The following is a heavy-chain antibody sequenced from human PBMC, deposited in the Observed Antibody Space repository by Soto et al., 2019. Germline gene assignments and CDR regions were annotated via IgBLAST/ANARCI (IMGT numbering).Heavy chain of an antibody. D-gene: IGHD2-21*02. J-gene: IGHJ4*02. CDR3: AKDLVVTAIYPPNFDY. CDR1: GFTFSSYA. CDR2: ISGSGGST. Sequence: GGSLRLSCAASGFTFSSYAMSWVRQAPGKGLEWVSAISGSGGSTYYADSVKGRFTISRDNSKNTLYLQMNSLRAEDTAVYYCAKDLVVTAIYPPNFDYWGQGTLVTVSS. V-gene: IGHV3-23*01.